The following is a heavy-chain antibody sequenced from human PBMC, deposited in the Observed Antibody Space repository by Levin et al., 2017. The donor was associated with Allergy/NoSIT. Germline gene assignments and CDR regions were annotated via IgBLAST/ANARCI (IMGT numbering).Heavy chain of an antibody. CDR1: GFTFSSYG. J-gene: IGHJ4*02. CDR2: IWYDGSNK. V-gene: IGHV3-33*01. Sequence: GESLKISCAASGFTFSSYGMHWVRQAPGKGLEWVAVIWYDGSNKYYADSVKGRFTISRDNSKNTLYLQMNSLRAEDTAVYYCARVKGAVLEWLTALDYWGQGTLVTVSS. D-gene: IGHD3-3*01. CDR3: ARVKGAVLEWLTALDY.